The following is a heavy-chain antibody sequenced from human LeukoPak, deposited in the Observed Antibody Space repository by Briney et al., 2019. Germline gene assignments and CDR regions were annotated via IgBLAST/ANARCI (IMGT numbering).Heavy chain of an antibody. D-gene: IGHD4-17*01. CDR3: ARFYGDQYYYYYYYMDV. CDR1: GYTFTSYG. J-gene: IGHJ6*03. Sequence: ASVKVSCKASGYTFTSYGISWVRQAPGQGLEWMGWISAYNGNTNYAQKLQGRVTMTTDTSTSTAYMELRSLRSDDTAVYYCARFYGDQYYYYYYYMDVWGKGTTVTVSS. CDR2: ISAYNGNT. V-gene: IGHV1-18*01.